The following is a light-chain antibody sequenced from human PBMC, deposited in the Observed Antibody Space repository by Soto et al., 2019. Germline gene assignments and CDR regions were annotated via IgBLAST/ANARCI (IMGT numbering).Light chain of an antibody. CDR1: SGHSDYA. V-gene: IGLV4-69*01. CDR3: QAWGTGGV. J-gene: IGLJ3*02. CDR2: VTSDGSH. Sequence: QSVLTQSPSASASLGASVKLTCTLSSGHSDYAIAWHQQQPEKGPRYLMKVTSDGSHTKGDGIPDRFSGSSSGADRYLTISSLRSDDEADYYCQAWGTGGVFGGGTKLTVL.